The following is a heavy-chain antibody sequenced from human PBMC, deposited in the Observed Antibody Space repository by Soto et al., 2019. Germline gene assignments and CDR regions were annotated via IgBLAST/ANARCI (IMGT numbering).Heavy chain of an antibody. CDR3: ARGTYYDFWSGYHTNYGMDV. V-gene: IGHV1-18*04. CDR2: ISAYNGNT. J-gene: IGHJ6*02. D-gene: IGHD3-3*01. CDR1: GYTFTSYG. Sequence: ASVKVSCKASGYTFTSYGISWVRQAPGQGLEWMGWISAYNGNTNYAQKLQGRVTMTTDTSTSTAYMELRSLRSDDTAVYYCARGTYYDFWSGYHTNYGMDVWGQGTTVTVSS.